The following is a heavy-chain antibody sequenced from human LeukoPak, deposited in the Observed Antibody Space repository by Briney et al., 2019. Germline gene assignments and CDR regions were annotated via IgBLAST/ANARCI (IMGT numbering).Heavy chain of an antibody. V-gene: IGHV1-8*01. CDR3: ARGRRLRLGELFFY. CDR1: GYTFTIYD. J-gene: IGHJ4*02. D-gene: IGHD3-16*01. Sequence: ASVKVSCKASGYTFTIYDINWVRQATGQGLEWMGWMNPNSGNTSYAQKFQGRVTMNRNTYISTAYMELSSLRSEDTAVYYCARGRRLRLGELFFYWGQGTLVTVSS. CDR2: MNPNSGNT.